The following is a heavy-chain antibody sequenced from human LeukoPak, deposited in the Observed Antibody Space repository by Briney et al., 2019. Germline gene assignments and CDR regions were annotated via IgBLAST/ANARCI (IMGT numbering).Heavy chain of an antibody. Sequence: GGSLRLSCAASVFTFSSYAMHWVRQAPGKGLEWAAVISYDGSNKYYADSVKGRFTISRDNSKNTLYLQMNSLRAEDTAVYYCACFYGPPFDYWGQGTLVTVSS. CDR2: ISYDGSNK. J-gene: IGHJ4*02. V-gene: IGHV3-30*04. CDR1: VFTFSSYA. D-gene: IGHD3-16*01. CDR3: ACFYGPPFDY.